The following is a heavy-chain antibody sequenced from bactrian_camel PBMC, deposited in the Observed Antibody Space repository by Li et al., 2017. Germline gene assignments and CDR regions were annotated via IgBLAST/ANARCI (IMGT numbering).Heavy chain of an antibody. CDR3: AAVPRGFGTWGTEEDNY. V-gene: IGHV3S53*01. Sequence: VQLVESGGGSVQPGGSLRLSCVASAWTNLDDWAVGWFRQAPGEEREGVAAIASDGTIEYADSVKGRFTISRGNGGSALSLQMNSLKLGDTAMYYCAAVPRGFGTWGTEEDNYWGQGTQVTVS. CDR1: AWTNLDDWA. CDR2: IASDGTI. D-gene: IGHD5*01. J-gene: IGHJ4*01.